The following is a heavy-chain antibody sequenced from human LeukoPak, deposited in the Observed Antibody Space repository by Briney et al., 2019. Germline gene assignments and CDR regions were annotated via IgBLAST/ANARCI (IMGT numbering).Heavy chain of an antibody. D-gene: IGHD3-10*01. CDR3: ARGSGKSFDY. V-gene: IGHV3-48*02. Sequence: SGGSLRLSCAASGFTFSSYSMSWVRQAPGKGLEWVSYISSSSSAMYYADSMKGRFTISRDNAKNSLYLQMNNLRDEDTAVYYCARGSGKSFDYWGQGALVTVSS. CDR1: GFTFSSYS. CDR2: ISSSSSAM. J-gene: IGHJ4*02.